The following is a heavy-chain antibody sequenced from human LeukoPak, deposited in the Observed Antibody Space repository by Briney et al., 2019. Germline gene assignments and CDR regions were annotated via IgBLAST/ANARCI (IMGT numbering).Heavy chain of an antibody. D-gene: IGHD3/OR15-3a*01. V-gene: IGHV3-30*18. CDR2: ILCDGSNK. Sequence: GGSLRLSCAASGFTFSSYGMHWGRQAPGKGLEWVAVILCDGSNKYYADSVKGRFTISRDNSKNTLYLQMNSLRAEDTAVYYCAKVGWTKTPHSHDAFDIWGQGTMVTVSS. CDR3: AKVGWTKTPHSHDAFDI. J-gene: IGHJ3*02. CDR1: GFTFSSYG.